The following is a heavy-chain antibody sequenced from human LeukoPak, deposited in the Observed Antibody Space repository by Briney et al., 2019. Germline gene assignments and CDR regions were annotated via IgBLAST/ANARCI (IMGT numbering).Heavy chain of an antibody. CDR3: AREIFGSGSYPDL. CDR1: GFSFDTYA. J-gene: IGHJ5*02. Sequence: GGSLRLSCAASGFSFDTYAMHWVRQAPGQGLEWVALIWHDGSHKFYSNSVRGQFTISRDNSKDTVYLQMNNLRPDDTAVYYCAREIFGSGSYPDLWGQGTLVTVSS. V-gene: IGHV3-33*01. CDR2: IWHDGSHK. D-gene: IGHD3-10*01.